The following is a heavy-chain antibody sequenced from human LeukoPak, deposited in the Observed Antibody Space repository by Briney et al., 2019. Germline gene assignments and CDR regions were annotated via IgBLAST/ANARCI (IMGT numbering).Heavy chain of an antibody. V-gene: IGHV3-23*01. J-gene: IGHJ4*02. D-gene: IGHD3-3*01. CDR3: AKGHDFWSGYSNYFDY. Sequence: GGSLRLSCAASGFTFSSYAMSWVRQAPGKGLEWVSAISGSGGSTYYADSVKGRFTISRDNSKNTLYLQMNSLRAEDTAVYYCAKGHDFWSGYSNYFDYWGQGTLVTVSS. CDR1: GFTFSSYA. CDR2: ISGSGGST.